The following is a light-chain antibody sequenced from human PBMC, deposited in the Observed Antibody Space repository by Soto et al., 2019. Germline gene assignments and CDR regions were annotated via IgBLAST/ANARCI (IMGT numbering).Light chain of an antibody. Sequence: DIHIPQSPSSLSASVVDRVTITCLASQSIISYLNWYQQKPGKAPKLLIYAASSLQSGVPSRFSGSGSGTDFTLTISSLQPEDFATYYCQQANSFPITFAQRTRLEI. J-gene: IGKJ5*01. CDR3: QQANSFPIT. CDR1: QSIISY. V-gene: IGKV1-39*01. CDR2: AAS.